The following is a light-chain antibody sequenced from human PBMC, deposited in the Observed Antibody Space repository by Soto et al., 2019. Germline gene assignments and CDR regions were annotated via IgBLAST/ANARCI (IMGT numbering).Light chain of an antibody. J-gene: IGKJ3*01. CDR2: GAS. Sequence: NVLTQSPGTLSLSPGEGATLSCRASQSISSNYLAWYQQKPGQAPRLLIYGASSRATDIPDRFRGSGSGRDFVLTISSLEPEDFAVYYCQQRSNWHQGTFGPGTKVDIK. V-gene: IGKV3D-20*02. CDR1: QSISSNY. CDR3: QQRSNWHQGT.